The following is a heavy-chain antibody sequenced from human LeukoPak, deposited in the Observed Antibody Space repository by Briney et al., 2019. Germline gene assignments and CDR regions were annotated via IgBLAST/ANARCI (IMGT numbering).Heavy chain of an antibody. V-gene: IGHV1-8*03. CDR3: ARVYSGSYFDY. J-gene: IGHJ4*02. CDR2: MNPNSGYT. CDR1: GYTFTSYD. Sequence: GASVKVSCKASGYTFTSYDINWVRQATGQGLEWMGWMNPNSGYTGYAQKFQGRLTITRNTSINTAYMELSSLRSEDTAVYYCARVYSGSYFDYWGQGTLATVSS. D-gene: IGHD1-26*01.